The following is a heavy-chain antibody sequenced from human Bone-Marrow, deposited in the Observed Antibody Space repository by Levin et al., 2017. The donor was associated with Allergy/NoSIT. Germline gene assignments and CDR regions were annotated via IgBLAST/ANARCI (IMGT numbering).Heavy chain of an antibody. Sequence: AGGSLRLSCAASGFTFSSYSMNWVRQAPGKGLEWVSYISSSSSTIYYADSVKGRFTISRDNAKNSLYLQMNSLRAEDTAVYYCARTSFSSSWGGLDYWGQGTLVTVSS. CDR3: ARTSFSSSWGGLDY. J-gene: IGHJ4*02. D-gene: IGHD6-13*01. CDR2: ISSSSSTI. CDR1: GFTFSSYS. V-gene: IGHV3-48*01.